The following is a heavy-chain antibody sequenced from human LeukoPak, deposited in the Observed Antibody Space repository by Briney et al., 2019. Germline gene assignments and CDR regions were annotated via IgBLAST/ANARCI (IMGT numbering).Heavy chain of an antibody. CDR1: GYTFTSYG. CDR3: ARERHIVVVTAEGGYFDY. V-gene: IGHV1-18*01. D-gene: IGHD2-21*02. J-gene: IGHJ4*02. Sequence: ASVKVSCKASGYTFTSYGISWVRQAPGQGLEWMGWISAYNGNTNYAQKLQGRVTMTTDTSTSTAYMELRSLRSDDTAVYYCARERHIVVVTAEGGYFDYWGQGTLVTVSS. CDR2: ISAYNGNT.